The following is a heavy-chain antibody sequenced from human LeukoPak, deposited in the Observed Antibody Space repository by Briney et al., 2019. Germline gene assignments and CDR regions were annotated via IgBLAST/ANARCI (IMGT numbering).Heavy chain of an antibody. CDR1: GFTFSSYD. V-gene: IGHV3-30*07. J-gene: IGHJ6*03. D-gene: IGHD3-16*01. CDR2: ISNDGNNK. Sequence: TGGSLRLSCAASGFTFSSYDVHWVRQAPGKGLEWVALISNDGNNKYYADSVMGRFSISRDNSKSTLSLQMNSLRAEDTAVYHCASSSGYASYYFYNYMDVWGKGTTVTVSS. CDR3: ASSSGYASYYFYNYMDV.